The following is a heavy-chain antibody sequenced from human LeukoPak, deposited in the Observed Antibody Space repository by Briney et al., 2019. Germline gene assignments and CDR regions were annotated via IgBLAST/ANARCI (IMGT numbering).Heavy chain of an antibody. CDR2: ISGSGGST. Sequence: GGSLRLSCAASGFTFSSYAMSWVRQAPGKRLEWVSAISGSGGSTYYADSVKGRFTISRDNSKNTLYLQMNSLRAEDTAVYYCAKGQSAFGVVGYYWGQGTLVTVSS. J-gene: IGHJ4*02. CDR1: GFTFSSYA. V-gene: IGHV3-23*01. D-gene: IGHD3-3*01. CDR3: AKGQSAFGVVGYY.